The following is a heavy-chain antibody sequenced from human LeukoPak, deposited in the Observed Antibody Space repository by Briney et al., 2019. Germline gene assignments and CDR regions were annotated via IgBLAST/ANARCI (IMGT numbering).Heavy chain of an antibody. D-gene: IGHD4-17*01. CDR3: ATQEGHDYGDLNWFDP. CDR2: IYYSGST. Sequence: SETLSLTCTVSGGSISSSSYYWGWLRQPPGKGLEWIGSIYYSGSTYYNPSLKSRVTISVDTSKNQFSLKLSSVTAADTAVYYCATQEGHDYGDLNWFDPWGQGTLVTGAS. J-gene: IGHJ5*02. V-gene: IGHV4-39*01. CDR1: GGSISSSSYY.